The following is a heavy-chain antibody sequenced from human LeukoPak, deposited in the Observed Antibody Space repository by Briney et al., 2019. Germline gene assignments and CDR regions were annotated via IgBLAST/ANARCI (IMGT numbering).Heavy chain of an antibody. V-gene: IGHV3-7*01. CDR2: IKQDGSET. CDR3: ARDGELGSPADAFDI. Sequence: GGSLRLSCAASGFTFRSYWMTWVRQYPGKGLEWVANIKQDGSETYYADSVKGRFTISRDNAKRSLYLQMSSLRAEDTAVYYCARDGELGSPADAFDIWGQGTMVTVSS. J-gene: IGHJ3*02. CDR1: GFTFRSYW. D-gene: IGHD1-26*01.